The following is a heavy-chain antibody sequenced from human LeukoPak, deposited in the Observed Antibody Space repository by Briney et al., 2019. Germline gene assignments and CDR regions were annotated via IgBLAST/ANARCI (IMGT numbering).Heavy chain of an antibody. CDR2: IKSKTDGGTI. V-gene: IGHV3-15*01. CDR1: GFTFSSYA. J-gene: IGHJ4*02. Sequence: GGSLRLSCAASGFTFSSYAMSWVRQAPGKGLEWVGRIKSKTDGGTIDYAAPVKGRFTISRDDSKNTLYLQMNSLKIEDTAVYYCTPPGLIDYWGQGTLVTVSS. D-gene: IGHD3/OR15-3a*01. CDR3: TPPGLIDY.